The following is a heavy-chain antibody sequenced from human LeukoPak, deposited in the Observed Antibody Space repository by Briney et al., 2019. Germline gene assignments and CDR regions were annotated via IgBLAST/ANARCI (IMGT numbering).Heavy chain of an antibody. V-gene: IGHV1-46*01. CDR1: GYTFTSYY. CDR3: AIKPWFDP. J-gene: IGHJ5*02. D-gene: IGHD1-14*01. Sequence: GASVKVSCKASGYTFTSYYIHWVRQAPGQGLEWMGMINPSGGSTSFTQKFQGRVTMTTDTSTSTAYMELRSLRSDDTAVYYCAIKPWFDPWGQGTLVTVSS. CDR2: INPSGGST.